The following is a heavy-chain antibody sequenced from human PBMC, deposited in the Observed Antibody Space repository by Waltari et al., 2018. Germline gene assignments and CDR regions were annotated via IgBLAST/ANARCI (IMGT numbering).Heavy chain of an antibody. CDR2: IGWDDDK. D-gene: IGHD3-22*01. CDR1: GFSLSTPGMR. J-gene: IGHJ4*02. V-gene: IGHV2-70*04. Sequence: QVTLKESGPALVKPTQTLTLTCTFSGFSLSTPGMRVSWIRQPPGKALEWLARIGWDDDKLYSTSMETRLTISKDASKNQVFLTMTNVDPVDTATYYCARNWDNSADYWGQGTLVTVSS. CDR3: ARNWDNSADY.